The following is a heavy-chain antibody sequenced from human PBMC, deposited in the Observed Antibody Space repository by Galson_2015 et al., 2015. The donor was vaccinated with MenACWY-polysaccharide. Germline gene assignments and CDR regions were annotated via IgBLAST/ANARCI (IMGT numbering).Heavy chain of an antibody. Sequence: SLRLSCAASGFTFSSYAMSWVRLAPGKGLEWVSGVSASGGSTVYTDSAKGRFTMSRDNSKRSLYLQMNSLRAEDTAVYYCAKDTGPGEYAYSWGTFDIWGRGTMVTVSS. CDR1: GFTFSSYA. CDR3: AKDTGPGEYAYSWGTFDI. CDR2: VSASGGST. V-gene: IGHV3-23*01. J-gene: IGHJ3*02. D-gene: IGHD3-10*01.